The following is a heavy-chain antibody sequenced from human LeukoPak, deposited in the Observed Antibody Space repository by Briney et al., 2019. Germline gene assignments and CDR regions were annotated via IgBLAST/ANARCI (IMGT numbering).Heavy chain of an antibody. Sequence: ASVKVSGKASGYTFTSYGISWVRQAPGQGLQWMGWISAYNGNTKYAQSLQGRGTMTTDTPTSTAYMELRSLRSDDTAVYYCARSLSVGAPYYFDSWGQGTLVTVSS. CDR3: ARSLSVGAPYYFDS. V-gene: IGHV1-18*01. CDR1: GYTFTSYG. D-gene: IGHD1-26*01. CDR2: ISAYNGNT. J-gene: IGHJ4*02.